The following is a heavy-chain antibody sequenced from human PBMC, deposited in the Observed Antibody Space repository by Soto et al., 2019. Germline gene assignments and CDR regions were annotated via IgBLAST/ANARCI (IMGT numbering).Heavy chain of an antibody. V-gene: IGHV4-34*01. CDR2: INHSGST. CDR3: ARTPLRGHCSGGSCSLYYYYYYMDV. Sequence: SETLSLTCAVYGGSFSGYYWSWIRQPPGKGLEWIGEINHSGSTNYNPSLKSRVTISVDTSKNQFSLKLSSVTAADTAVYYCARTPLRGHCSGGSCSLYYYYYYMDVWGKGTTVTVSS. CDR1: GGSFSGYY. J-gene: IGHJ6*03. D-gene: IGHD2-15*01.